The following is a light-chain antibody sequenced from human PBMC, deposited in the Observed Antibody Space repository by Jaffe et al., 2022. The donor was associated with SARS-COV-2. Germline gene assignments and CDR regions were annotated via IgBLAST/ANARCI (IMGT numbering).Light chain of an antibody. V-gene: IGKV1-12*01. CDR1: QVITRW. Sequence: DIQMTQSPPSVSASVGDRVTITCRASQVITRWLAWYQQKPGKAPKLLIHSISTLQSGVPSTFSGSGSGTDFTLTISNLQPEDFATYYCQQANSFPITFGGGTRVEI. CDR3: QQANSFPIT. CDR2: SIS. J-gene: IGKJ4*01.